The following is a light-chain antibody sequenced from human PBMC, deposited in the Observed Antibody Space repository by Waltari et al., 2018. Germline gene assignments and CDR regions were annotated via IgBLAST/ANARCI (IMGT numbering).Light chain of an antibody. CDR2: DAS. J-gene: IGKJ5*01. CDR1: QSVSSF. Sequence: ENVLTQSPATLSLSPGERATLSCRASQSVSSFLAWYQQKPGQAPRRLIYDASNRAAGIPARFSGSGSGTDFTLTISSLEPEDFAVYYCQQRSNWPVTFGQGTRLEIK. CDR3: QQRSNWPVT. V-gene: IGKV3-11*01.